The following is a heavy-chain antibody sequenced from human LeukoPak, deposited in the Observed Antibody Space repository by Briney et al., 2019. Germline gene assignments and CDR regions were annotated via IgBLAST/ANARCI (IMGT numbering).Heavy chain of an antibody. V-gene: IGHV3-33*01. CDR3: ARVAAGVGYFDN. CDR1: GFTFSSYA. D-gene: IGHD1-26*01. Sequence: GRSLRLSCAASGFTFSSYAMHWVRQAPGKGLEWVAVIWYDGSNKYYVDSVKGRFTISRDNSENTLYLQMNSLRAEDTALYYCARVAAGVGYFDNWGQGTLVTVSS. CDR2: IWYDGSNK. J-gene: IGHJ4*02.